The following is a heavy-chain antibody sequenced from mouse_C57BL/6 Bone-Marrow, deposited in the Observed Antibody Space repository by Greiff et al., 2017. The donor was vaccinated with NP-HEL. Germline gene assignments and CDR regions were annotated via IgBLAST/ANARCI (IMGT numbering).Heavy chain of an antibody. CDR3: ARWDGWAMDY. CDR1: GYTFTDYN. J-gene: IGHJ4*01. D-gene: IGHD2-3*01. CDR2: INPNNGGT. V-gene: IGHV1-22*01. Sequence: EVKLVESGPELVKPGASVKMSCKASGYTFTDYNMHWVKQSHGKSLEWIGYINPNNGGTSYNQKFKGKATLTVNKSSSTAYMELRSLTSEDSAVYYCARWDGWAMDYWGQGTSVTVSS.